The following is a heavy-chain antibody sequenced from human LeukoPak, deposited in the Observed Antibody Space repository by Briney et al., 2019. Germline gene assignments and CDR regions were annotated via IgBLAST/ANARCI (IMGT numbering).Heavy chain of an antibody. V-gene: IGHV3-53*01. CDR1: GFTFSSYW. CDR2: IYSGGST. J-gene: IGHJ4*02. CDR3: ASCSWPYYFDY. Sequence: GGSLRLSCAASGFTFSSYWMTWVRQAPGKGLEWVSVIYSGGSTYYADSVKGRFTISRDNSKNTLYLQMNSLRAEDTAVYYCASCSWPYYFDYWGQGTLVTVSS. D-gene: IGHD3-10*02.